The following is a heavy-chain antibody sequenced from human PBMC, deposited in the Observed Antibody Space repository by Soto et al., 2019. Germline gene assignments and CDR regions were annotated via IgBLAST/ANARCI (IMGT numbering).Heavy chain of an antibody. V-gene: IGHV3-15*07. CDR3: TTRYDFYYGLDV. Sequence: EVQLVESGGALIKPGGSLRLSCAASGFTFTNAWMNWVRQAPGKGLEWVGRVKSRGDGGTTDYAAPVQGRLTVSRDDSKTRFFLQMNSLKIEDTAVYYCTTRYDFYYGLDVWGQGTTVIVSS. CDR2: VKSRGDGGTT. J-gene: IGHJ6*02. CDR1: GFTFTNAW.